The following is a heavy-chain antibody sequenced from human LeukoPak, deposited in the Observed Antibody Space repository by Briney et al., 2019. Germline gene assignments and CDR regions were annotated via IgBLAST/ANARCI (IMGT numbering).Heavy chain of an antibody. D-gene: IGHD3-10*01. V-gene: IGHV4-34*01. Sequence: SETLSLTCAVSGGSLSGDFWGWIRQPPGKGLEWIGEINHNGRTNYNASLKSRVTISADTSKNLLSLKLSSVTAADTAVYYCARVRAEVRGVINDLDYWGQGTLVTVSS. CDR2: INHNGRT. CDR1: GGSLSGDF. CDR3: ARVRAEVRGVINDLDY. J-gene: IGHJ4*02.